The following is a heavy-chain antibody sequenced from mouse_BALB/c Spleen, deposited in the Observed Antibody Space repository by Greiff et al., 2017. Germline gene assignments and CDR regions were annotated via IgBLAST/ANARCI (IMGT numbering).Heavy chain of an antibody. V-gene: IGHV2-9*02. CDR3: ARNRKAASTVGATDYAMDD. J-gene: IGHJ4*01. Sequence: VQVVESGPGLVAPSQSLSITCTVSGFSLTRSGVHWVRQPPGKGLEWLGVIWAGGSTNYNSALMSRLSISKDNSKSQVFLKMNSLQTDDTAMYYCARNRKAASTVGATDYAMDDGGQGTSVNVSA. D-gene: IGHD1-1*01. CDR1: GFSLTRSG. CDR2: IWAGGST.